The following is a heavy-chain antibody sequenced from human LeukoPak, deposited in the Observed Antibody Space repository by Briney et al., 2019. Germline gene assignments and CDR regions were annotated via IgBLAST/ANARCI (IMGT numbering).Heavy chain of an antibody. CDR2: ISYDGSNK. CDR3: AKDIVGATYNFDY. J-gene: IGHJ4*02. CDR1: GFTLSSYG. D-gene: IGHD1-26*01. V-gene: IGHV3-30*18. Sequence: GGSLRLSCAASGFTLSSYGMHWVRQAPGKGLEWVAVISYDGSNKYYADSVKGRFTISRDNSKNTLYLQMNSLRAEDTAVYYCAKDIVGATYNFDYWGQGTLVTVSS.